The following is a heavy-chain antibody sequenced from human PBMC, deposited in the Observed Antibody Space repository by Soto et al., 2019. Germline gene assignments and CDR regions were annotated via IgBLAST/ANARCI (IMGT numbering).Heavy chain of an antibody. Sequence: SETLSLTCTVCGCSISSSSYYWGWIRQPPGKGLEWIGSIYYIGSTYYNPSLKSRVTISVDTSKNQFSLKLSSVAAEDTAVYYCARVPYDFRSGHYLGYFDYWGQRTLVTVSP. J-gene: IGHJ4*02. D-gene: IGHD3-3*01. V-gene: IGHV4-39*01. CDR1: GCSISSSSYY. CDR3: ARVPYDFRSGHYLGYFDY. CDR2: IYYIGST.